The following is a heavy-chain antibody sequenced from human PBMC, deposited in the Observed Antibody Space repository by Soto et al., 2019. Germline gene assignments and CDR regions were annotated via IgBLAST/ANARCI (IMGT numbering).Heavy chain of an antibody. V-gene: IGHV1-46*01. CDR3: ARVGVSASNYHRMGYYFDY. D-gene: IGHD3-3*01. J-gene: IGHJ4*02. CDR2: INPSGGST. Sequence: ASVKVSCKASGYTFTSYYMHWVRQAPGQGLEWMGIINPSGGSTSYAQKFQGRVTMTRDTSTSTVYMELSSLRSEDTAVYYCARVGVSASNYHRMGYYFDYWGQGTLVTVSS. CDR1: GYTFTSYY.